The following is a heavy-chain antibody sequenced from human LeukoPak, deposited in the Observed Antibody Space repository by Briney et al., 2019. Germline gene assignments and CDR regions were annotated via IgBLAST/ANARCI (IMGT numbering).Heavy chain of an antibody. CDR2: INHSGST. CDR1: GGSFSGYY. J-gene: IGHJ4*02. CDR3: ARRGVAAAGEDADFDY. Sequence: SETLSLTCAVYGGSFSGYYWSWIRQPPGKGLERIGEINHSGSTNYNPSLKSRVTISVDTSKNQFSLKLSSVTAADTAVYYCARRGVAAAGEDADFDYWGQGTLVTVSS. D-gene: IGHD6-13*01. V-gene: IGHV4-34*01.